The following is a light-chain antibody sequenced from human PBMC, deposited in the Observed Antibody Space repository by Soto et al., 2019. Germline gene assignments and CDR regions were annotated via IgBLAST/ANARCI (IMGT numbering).Light chain of an antibody. CDR2: RNT. V-gene: IGLV1-44*01. Sequence: QTVVPQPPSASGTPGQRVTISCSGGTSNIGSKTVTWYQQLPGTAPKLLIYRNTQRPSGVPDRFSGSKSGTSASLAISGLQSEDEADYYCAAWDDSLNGWVFGGGTKLTVL. CDR3: AAWDDSLNGWV. CDR1: TSNIGSKT. J-gene: IGLJ3*02.